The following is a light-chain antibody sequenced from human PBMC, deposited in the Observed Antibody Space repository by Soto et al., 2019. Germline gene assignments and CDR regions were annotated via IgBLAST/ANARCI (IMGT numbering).Light chain of an antibody. CDR2: GAS. V-gene: IGKV3-20*01. CDR1: QSVSSSY. Sequence: EIVLTQSPGTLSLSPGERATLSCRASQSVSSSYLAWYQQKPGQAPRLLIYGASSRVTGIPDRFSGTGSGTDFTLTISRLEPEDFAVYYCQQYARSPLTFGGGTKVEIK. CDR3: QQYARSPLT. J-gene: IGKJ4*01.